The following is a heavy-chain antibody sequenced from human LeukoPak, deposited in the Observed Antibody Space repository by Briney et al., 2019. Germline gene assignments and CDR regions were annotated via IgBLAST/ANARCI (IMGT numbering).Heavy chain of an antibody. CDR3: ARVTPSHYGFDI. D-gene: IGHD4-11*01. Sequence: ASVKVSCKASGYTFTSYYIHWLRQAPAQGLEWMGLINPSGGTTNYAQKFQGRVILARDTSTSTVYMELSSLRSEDTAVYYWARVTPSHYGFDIWGEGTRVIVSS. J-gene: IGHJ3*02. CDR2: INPSGGTT. CDR1: GYTFTSYY. V-gene: IGHV1-46*01.